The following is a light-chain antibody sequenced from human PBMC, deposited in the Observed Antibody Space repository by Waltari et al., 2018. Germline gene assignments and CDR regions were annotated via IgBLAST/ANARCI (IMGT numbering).Light chain of an antibody. CDR3: QQYGTSPFA. CDR2: DAS. J-gene: IGKJ3*01. V-gene: IGKV3-20*01. Sequence: EIVLTQSPPTLPLSPGERATLSCRASQSVRRSHPPWHQQRPRQAPRLLIYDASTRATGIPDKFSGSGSGTGFALAISRLEPEGFAVYYCQQYGTSPFAFGPGTKVDIK. CDR1: QSVRRSH.